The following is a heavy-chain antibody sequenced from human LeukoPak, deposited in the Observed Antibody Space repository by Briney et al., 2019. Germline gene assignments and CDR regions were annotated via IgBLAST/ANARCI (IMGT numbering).Heavy chain of an antibody. V-gene: IGHV1-24*01. CDR3: AVHHCSSTSCYNYYYYYYMDV. D-gene: IGHD2-2*01. CDR1: GYTLTELS. CDR2: FDPEDGET. Sequence: ASVKVSCKVSGYTLTELSMHWVRQAPGKGLEWMGGFDPEDGETIYAQKFQGRVTITTDESTSTAYMELSSLRSEDTAVYYCAVHHCSSTSCYNYYYYYYMDVWGKGTTVTVSS. J-gene: IGHJ6*03.